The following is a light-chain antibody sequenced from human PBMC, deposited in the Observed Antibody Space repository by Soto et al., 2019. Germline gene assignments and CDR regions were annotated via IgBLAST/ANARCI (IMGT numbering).Light chain of an antibody. Sequence: PGARATLSCRASQRLTTRYLAWYQQKPGQAPRLLIYGASSWATGIRDRFSGSGCGTESTLTISRLEPEDFAVYYYQQYGTSPTFGQGTRLEIK. CDR3: QQYGTSPT. CDR2: GAS. V-gene: IGKV3-20*01. J-gene: IGKJ5*01. CDR1: QRLTTRY.